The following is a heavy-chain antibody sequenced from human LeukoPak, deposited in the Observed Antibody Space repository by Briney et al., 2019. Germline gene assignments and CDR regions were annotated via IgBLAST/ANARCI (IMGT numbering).Heavy chain of an antibody. V-gene: IGHV4-31*03. Sequence: SETLPLTCTVSGGSISSGGYYWSWIRQHPGKGLEWIGYIYYSGSTYYNPSLKSRVTISVDTSKNQFSLKLSSVTAADTAVYYCARDGDYVLDYWGQGTLVTVSS. CDR3: ARDGDYVLDY. CDR2: IYYSGST. J-gene: IGHJ4*02. CDR1: GGSISSGGYY. D-gene: IGHD4-17*01.